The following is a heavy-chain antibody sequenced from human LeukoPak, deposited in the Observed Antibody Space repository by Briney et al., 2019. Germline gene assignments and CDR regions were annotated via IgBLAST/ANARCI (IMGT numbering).Heavy chain of an antibody. D-gene: IGHD1-26*01. J-gene: IGHJ6*03. CDR3: ARSYRGYYYYYMDV. CDR1: GFTFSDYY. CDR2: ISSSGNTK. Sequence: GGSLRLSCAASGFTFSDYYMSWIRQAPGQGLEWVSYISSSGNTKYYADSVKGRFTISRDNAKNSLYLQMNSLRAEDTAVFYCARSYRGYYYYYMDVWGKGTTVTISS. V-gene: IGHV3-11*01.